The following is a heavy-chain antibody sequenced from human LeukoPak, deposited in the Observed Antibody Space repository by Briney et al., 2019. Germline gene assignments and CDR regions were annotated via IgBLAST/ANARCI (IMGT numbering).Heavy chain of an antibody. V-gene: IGHV3-30*03. D-gene: IGHD2-8*02. CDR2: ISYDGSNT. Sequence: GGSLRLSCTASGFTFSGYGMHWVRQAPGMGLEWVAIISYDGSNTFYGDSVKGRFTISRDNSKKTLYLQMNSLGTEDTAVYYCARDQTAVTGVWGTIDYWGQGTLVTVSS. CDR1: GFTFSGYG. J-gene: IGHJ4*02. CDR3: ARDQTAVTGVWGTIDY.